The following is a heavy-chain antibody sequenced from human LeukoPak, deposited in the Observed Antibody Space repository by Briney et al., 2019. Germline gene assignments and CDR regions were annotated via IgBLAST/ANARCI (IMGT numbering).Heavy chain of an antibody. V-gene: IGHV1-69*04. CDR2: IIPILGIA. D-gene: IGHD3-22*01. Sequence: SVKVSFKASGGTFIIYAISWVRQAPGQGLEWMGRIIPILGIANYAQKFQGRVTITADKSTSTAYMELSSLRSEDTAVYYCARDALAMIVVVITTDNWFDPWGQGTLVTVSS. J-gene: IGHJ5*02. CDR3: ARDALAMIVVVITTDNWFDP. CDR1: GGTFIIYA.